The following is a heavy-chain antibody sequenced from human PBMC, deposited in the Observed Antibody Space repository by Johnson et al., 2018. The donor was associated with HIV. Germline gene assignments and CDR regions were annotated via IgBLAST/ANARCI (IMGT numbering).Heavy chain of an antibody. CDR1: GFSFSSYD. D-gene: IGHD2-21*02. V-gene: IGHV3-30*18. J-gene: IGHJ3*02. CDR2: ISYDGSNK. Sequence: QMLLVESGGGVVRPGGSLRLSCAASGFSFSSYDMHWVRQAPGKGLEWVAVISYDGSNKYYADSVKGRFTISRDNSKNTLYLQMNSLRAEDTAVYYCAKDQYCGGDCYPDAFDIWGQGTMVTVSS. CDR3: AKDQYCGGDCYPDAFDI.